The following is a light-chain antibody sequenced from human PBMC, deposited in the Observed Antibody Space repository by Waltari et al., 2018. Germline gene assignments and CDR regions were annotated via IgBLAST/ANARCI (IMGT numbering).Light chain of an antibody. CDR1: NSDVGGSQF. J-gene: IGLJ2*01. Sequence: QSALTQPASVSGCPGQSIARPCTGTNSDVGGSQFFPWYQQPPGKAPKLMIYDVTKRPPGVSDRFSGSKSDNTASLTISGLQAGDEADYYCSSYTSSGTVVFGGGTKLTVL. CDR2: DVT. CDR3: SSYTSSGTVV. V-gene: IGLV2-14*01.